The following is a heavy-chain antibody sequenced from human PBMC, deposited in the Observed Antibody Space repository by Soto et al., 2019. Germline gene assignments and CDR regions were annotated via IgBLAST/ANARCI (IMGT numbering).Heavy chain of an antibody. Sequence: QVQLQESGPGLVKPSETLSLTCTVSGGSISSYYWSWIRQPPGKGLEWIGYIYYSGSTNYNPTLKSRVTISVDTSKNQFYLKLSPVTAADTAVYYCARWVRYCTNGVCYTTDNWFDPWGQGTLVTVSS. J-gene: IGHJ5*02. CDR1: GGSISSYY. CDR2: IYYSGST. D-gene: IGHD2-8*01. CDR3: ARWVRYCTNGVCYTTDNWFDP. V-gene: IGHV4-59*01.